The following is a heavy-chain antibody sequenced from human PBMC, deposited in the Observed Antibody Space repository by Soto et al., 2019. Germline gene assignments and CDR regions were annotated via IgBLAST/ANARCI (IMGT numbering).Heavy chain of an antibody. CDR1: GGSVSSGTYY. CDR2: IYYSGST. J-gene: IGHJ3*02. CDR3: AREDDTSGYYSTDAFDI. Sequence: SETLSLTCTVSGGSVSSGTYYWSWIRQPPGKGLEWVGYIYYSGSTNYNPSLKSRGTISVDTSKNQFSLKLSSVTAADTAVYYCAREDDTSGYYSTDAFDIRGQGTMVTVAS. D-gene: IGHD3-22*01. V-gene: IGHV4-61*01.